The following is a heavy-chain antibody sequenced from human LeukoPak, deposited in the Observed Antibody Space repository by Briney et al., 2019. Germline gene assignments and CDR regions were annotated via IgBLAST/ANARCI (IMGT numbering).Heavy chain of an antibody. J-gene: IGHJ5*02. D-gene: IGHD3-10*01. CDR2: ISAYNGNT. CDR1: GYTFTSYG. V-gene: IGHV1-18*01. Sequence: ASVKVSCKASGYTFTSYGISWVRQAPGQGLEWMGWISAYNGNTNYAQKLQGRVTMTTDASTSTAYMELRSLRSDNTAVYYCARVGVLWFGETNWFDPWGQGTLVTVSS. CDR3: ARVGVLWFGETNWFDP.